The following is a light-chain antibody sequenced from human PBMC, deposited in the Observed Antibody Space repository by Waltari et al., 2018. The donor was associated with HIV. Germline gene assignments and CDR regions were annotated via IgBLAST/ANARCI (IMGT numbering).Light chain of an antibody. J-gene: IGKJ3*01. V-gene: IGKV3-20*01. Sequence: IVLTQSPGTLSLSPGERATLSCWASQSVYNSDLAWSQQKPGQAPRLLIYDASISATGIPDRFSGSASGTDFTLTISRLEPEDFAVYYCQQYGSSPYTFGPGTTVDIK. CDR2: DAS. CDR3: QQYGSSPYT. CDR1: QSVYNSD.